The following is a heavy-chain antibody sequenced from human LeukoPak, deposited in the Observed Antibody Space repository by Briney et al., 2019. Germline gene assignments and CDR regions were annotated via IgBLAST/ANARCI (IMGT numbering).Heavy chain of an antibody. J-gene: IGHJ4*02. CDR2: IYPGDSDT. D-gene: IGHD3-10*01. CDR1: GYTFTNYW. V-gene: IGHV5-51*01. Sequence: PGESLKISCKGSGYTFTNYWIGWVRQMPGKGLEWMGIIYPGDSDTRYSPSFQGQVTISADRSISTAYLKWNSLKASDTAIYYCAITPGSGSYGQPNDYWGQGTLVTVSS. CDR3: AITPGSGSYGQPNDY.